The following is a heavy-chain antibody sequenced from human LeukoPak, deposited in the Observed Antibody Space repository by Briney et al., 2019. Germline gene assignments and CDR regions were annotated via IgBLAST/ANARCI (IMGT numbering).Heavy chain of an antibody. CDR2: ISSSSSTI. V-gene: IGHV3-48*01. CDR3: ARDRSNWFDF. CDR1: GFTFSSYS. J-gene: IGHJ5*01. Sequence: PGGSLRLSCAASGFTFSSYSMNWVRQAPGKGLEWVSYISSSSSTIYYADSVKGRFTISRDNAENSLYLQMNSLRAEDTAVYYCARDRSNWFDFWGQGTLVTVSS.